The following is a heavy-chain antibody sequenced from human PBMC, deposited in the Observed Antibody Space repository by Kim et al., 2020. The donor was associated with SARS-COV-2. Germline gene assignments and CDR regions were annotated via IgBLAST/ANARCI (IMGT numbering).Heavy chain of an antibody. CDR2: IYYSGST. J-gene: IGHJ3*02. D-gene: IGHD3-10*01. V-gene: IGHV4-59*01. CDR1: GGSISSYY. CDR3: ASCTSSKITMVQGVIWGCGAFDI. Sequence: SETLSLTCTVSGGSISSYYWSWIRQPPGKGLEWIGYIYYSGSTNYNPSLKSRVTISVDTSKNQFSLKLSSVTAADTAVYYCASCTSSKITMVQGVIWGCGAFDIWGQGTMVTVSS.